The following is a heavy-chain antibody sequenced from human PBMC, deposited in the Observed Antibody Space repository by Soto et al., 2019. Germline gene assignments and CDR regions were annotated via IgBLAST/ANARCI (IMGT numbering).Heavy chain of an antibody. V-gene: IGHV3-15*07. D-gene: IGHD2-21*01. Sequence: TGGSLRLSCAASGFPLINAWMNWVRQAPGKGLEWVGRIKSKANGGTTDYAAPVKDRFTISRDDSKNTLSLQMNSLQTEDTAVYYCTTSGGRDGYNYLDYWGQGA. CDR2: IKSKANGGTT. CDR3: TTSGGRDGYNYLDY. CDR1: GFPLINAW. J-gene: IGHJ4*02.